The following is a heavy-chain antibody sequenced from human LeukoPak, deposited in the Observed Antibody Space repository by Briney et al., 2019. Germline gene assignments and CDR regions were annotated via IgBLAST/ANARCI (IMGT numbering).Heavy chain of an antibody. V-gene: IGHV3-30-3*01. D-gene: IGHD5-18*01. CDR3: AVRGWIQLWLPSY. J-gene: IGHJ4*02. Sequence: GGSLRLSCAASGFTFSSYAMHWVRQAPGKGLEWVAVISYDGSNKYYADSVKGRFTISRDNSKNTLYLQMNSLRAEDTAVYYCAVRGWIQLWLPSYWGQGTLVTVSS. CDR2: ISYDGSNK. CDR1: GFTFSSYA.